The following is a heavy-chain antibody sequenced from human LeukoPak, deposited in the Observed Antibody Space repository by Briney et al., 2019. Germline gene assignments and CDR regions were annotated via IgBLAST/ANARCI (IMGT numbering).Heavy chain of an antibody. CDR2: IYPGDSDT. D-gene: IGHD1-26*01. Sequence: PGESLTLSCRGSGYSFTRYWIGWVRQMPGKGLEWVGIIYPGDSDTIYSQTIQGQVTISADKSISTAYLQWSSQKASDTAMYYCARHSTATTPYDYWGQGTLVTVSS. J-gene: IGHJ4*02. CDR1: GYSFTRYW. CDR3: ARHSTATTPYDY. V-gene: IGHV5-51*01.